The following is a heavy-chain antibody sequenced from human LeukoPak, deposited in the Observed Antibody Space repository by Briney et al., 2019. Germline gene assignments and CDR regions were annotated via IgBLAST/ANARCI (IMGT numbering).Heavy chain of an antibody. V-gene: IGHV3-72*01. CDR1: GFTLSDYY. CDR3: ARDDDWGALDY. J-gene: IGHJ4*02. Sequence: GGSLRLSCAASGFTLSDYYMDWVRQAPGRGLEWVGRSRSKVSSYTAEYAASVKGRFIISRDVSKNSLYLQMSSLKTEDTAVYFCARDDDWGALDYWGQGSLVTVSS. D-gene: IGHD7-27*01. CDR2: SRSKVSSYTA.